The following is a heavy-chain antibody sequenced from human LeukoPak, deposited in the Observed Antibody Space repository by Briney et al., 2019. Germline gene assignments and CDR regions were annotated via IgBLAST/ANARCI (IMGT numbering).Heavy chain of an antibody. CDR1: GFTFSSYS. J-gene: IGHJ4*02. D-gene: IGHD3-22*01. CDR3: AKDARYYDTSGLDY. V-gene: IGHV3-48*01. Sequence: GGSLRLSCAASGFTFSSYSMNWVRQAPGKGLEWVSYISSSSSTIYYADSVKGRFTISRDNAKNSLYLQMNSLRAEDTAVYYCAKDARYYDTSGLDYWGQGTLVTVSS. CDR2: ISSSSSTI.